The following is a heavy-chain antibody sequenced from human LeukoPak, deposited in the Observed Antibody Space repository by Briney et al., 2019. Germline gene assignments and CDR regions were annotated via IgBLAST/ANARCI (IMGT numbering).Heavy chain of an antibody. CDR2: IRPSGDNT. CDR3: ANGAAAGTPTIGDY. V-gene: IGHV3-23*01. Sequence: GGSLRLSCAASGFTFSSYDMTWVRQAPGRGLEWVSSIRPSGDNTYYADSVKGRFTISRDNFKNTLYLQMNSLRAEDTAVYYCANGAAAGTPTIGDYWGQGTLVTVSS. J-gene: IGHJ4*02. D-gene: IGHD6-13*01. CDR1: GFTFSSYD.